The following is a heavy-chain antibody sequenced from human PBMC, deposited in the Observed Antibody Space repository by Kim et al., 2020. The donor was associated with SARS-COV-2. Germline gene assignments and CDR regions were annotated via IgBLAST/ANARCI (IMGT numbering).Heavy chain of an antibody. CDR3: ARRITYVSMNAFVI. D-gene: IGHD3-10*01. V-gene: IGHV3-7*01. Sequence: GGSLRLSCAASGFTFSSYGMSWVRQAPGKGLEWVANIKQDGSEKYYVDSVKGRFTISRDNAKNSLYLQMNSLRAEDTAVYYCARRITYVSMNAFVIWGQGTMATVSS. J-gene: IGHJ3*02. CDR2: IKQDGSEK. CDR1: GFTFSSYG.